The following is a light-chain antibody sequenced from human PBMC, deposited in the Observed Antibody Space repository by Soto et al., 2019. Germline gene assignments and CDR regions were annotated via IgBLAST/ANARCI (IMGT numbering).Light chain of an antibody. CDR3: QQRSSWPLT. Sequence: EIVLTQSPATLSLSPGERATLSCRASQSVNGVLAWYQHKPDQAPRLLIYDASNRAPGIPARFSGSGSGTDFSLTISSLEPEDFAVYYCQQRSSWPLTFGGGTKVDIK. CDR1: QSVNGV. CDR2: DAS. V-gene: IGKV3-11*01. J-gene: IGKJ4*01.